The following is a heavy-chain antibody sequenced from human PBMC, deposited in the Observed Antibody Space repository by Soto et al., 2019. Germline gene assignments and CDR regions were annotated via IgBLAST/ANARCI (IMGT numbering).Heavy chain of an antibody. V-gene: IGHV4-59*01. CDR1: GGSISSYY. J-gene: IGHJ6*01. D-gene: IGHD2-15*01. CDR3: ASSRARGWRYFYYYGMDV. Sequence: SETLSLTCTVSGGSISSYYWSWIRQPPGKGLEWIGYIYYSWCTNYNPSLKSRGSRSVDTSKNQFSLKLSSVTAADTAVSIHASSRARGWRYFYYYGMDVWRQGTTVTVSS. CDR2: IYYSWCT.